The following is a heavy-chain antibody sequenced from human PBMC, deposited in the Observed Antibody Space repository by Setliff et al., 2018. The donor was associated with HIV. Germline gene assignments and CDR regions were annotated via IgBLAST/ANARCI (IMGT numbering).Heavy chain of an antibody. J-gene: IGHJ4*02. CDR2: IYTSGST. Sequence: PSETLSLTCTVSGGSITSGSYYWSWIRQPAGKGLEWIGRIYTSGSTKYNPSLKSRVTISIDTSKSQFSLKLSSVTAADTAVYYCASELQGHSSSWPNYWGQGTLVTVSS. D-gene: IGHD6-13*01. CDR1: GGSITSGSYY. CDR3: ASELQGHSSSWPNY. V-gene: IGHV4-61*02.